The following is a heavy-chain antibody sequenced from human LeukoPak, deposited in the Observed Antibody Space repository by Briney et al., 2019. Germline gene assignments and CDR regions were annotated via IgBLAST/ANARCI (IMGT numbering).Heavy chain of an antibody. D-gene: IGHD3-10*01. J-gene: IGHJ3*02. Sequence: SETLSLTCTVSGGSISSGSYYWSWIRQPAGKGLEWIGRIYTSGSTNYNPSLKRRVTISVDTSKNQFSLKLSSVTAADTAVYYCARQTMDGAFDIWGQGTMVTVSS. V-gene: IGHV4-61*02. CDR1: GGSISSGSYY. CDR2: IYTSGST. CDR3: ARQTMDGAFDI.